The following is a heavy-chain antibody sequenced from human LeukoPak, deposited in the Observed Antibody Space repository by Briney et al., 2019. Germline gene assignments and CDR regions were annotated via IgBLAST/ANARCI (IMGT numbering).Heavy chain of an antibody. D-gene: IGHD3-3*01. Sequence: GGSLRLSCAASGFSVTNYGIHWVRQAPGKGLEWVTFIRYDGRNKYNADSVKGRFTISRDNSKNTLYLQMNSLRAEDTAVYYCATTLRFLEWLQYDYWGQGTLVTVSS. CDR3: ATTLRFLEWLQYDY. CDR1: GFSVTNYG. J-gene: IGHJ4*02. CDR2: IRYDGRNK. V-gene: IGHV3-30*02.